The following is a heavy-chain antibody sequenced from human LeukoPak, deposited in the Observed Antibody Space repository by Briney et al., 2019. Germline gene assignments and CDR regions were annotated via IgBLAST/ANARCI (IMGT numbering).Heavy chain of an antibody. CDR1: GGSIRSSYYY. CDR2: IYDSGST. Sequence: KPSETLSLTCTVSGGSIRSSYYYRGWIRQPPGKGPEWIGSIYDSGSTYYNPSLKSRVTISVDTSKNQFSLKLSSVTAADTAVYYCARGNVYYYDSSGYYLNYYYCMDVWGQGTTVTVSS. V-gene: IGHV4-39*01. J-gene: IGHJ6*02. CDR3: ARGNVYYYDSSGYYLNYYYCMDV. D-gene: IGHD3-22*01.